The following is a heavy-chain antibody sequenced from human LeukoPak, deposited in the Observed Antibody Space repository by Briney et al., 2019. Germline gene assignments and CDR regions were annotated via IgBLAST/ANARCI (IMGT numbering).Heavy chain of an antibody. J-gene: IGHJ6*03. D-gene: IGHD6-19*01. V-gene: IGHV1-18*01. CDR1: GYTFTSYG. CDR2: ISAYNGNR. CDR3: ARSYVDSSGWSATIYYYYYMDV. Sequence: GASVQVSCLASGYTFTSYGMSWVRQAPGQGLEWMGWISAYNGNRKYAQKLQDRVTMTTDTSTSTAYIELRSLRSDDTAVYYCARSYVDSSGWSATIYYYYYMDVWGKGTTVTVSS.